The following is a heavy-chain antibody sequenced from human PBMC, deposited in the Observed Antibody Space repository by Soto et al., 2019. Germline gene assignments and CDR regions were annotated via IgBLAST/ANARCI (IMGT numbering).Heavy chain of an antibody. J-gene: IGHJ6*02. V-gene: IGHV4-34*01. CDR2: MNHRGST. CDR1: GGSFSGYY. CDR3: ARGSRVKIPAASGRDYYYHGLDV. D-gene: IGHD6-25*01. Sequence: QVQLQQWGAGLLKPSETLSLTCAVYGGSFSGYYWSWIRQPPGKGLEWIGEMNHRGSTNYNPSLKRRVTISVGTSKNQFSLKLNSVTAADTAVYYCARGSRVKIPAASGRDYYYHGLDVWGQGTAVTVSS.